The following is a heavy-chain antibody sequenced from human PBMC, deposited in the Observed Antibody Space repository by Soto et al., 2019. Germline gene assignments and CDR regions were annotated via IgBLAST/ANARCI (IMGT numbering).Heavy chain of an antibody. D-gene: IGHD3-10*01. Sequence: GGSLRLSCAASGFTFSSYGMHWVRQAPGKGLEWVAVISYDGSNKYYADSVKGRFTISRDNSKNTLYLQMNSLRAEDTAVYYCAKNRYYGSGSLMDVWGQGTTVTVSS. CDR1: GFTFSSYG. CDR2: ISYDGSNK. CDR3: AKNRYYGSGSLMDV. J-gene: IGHJ6*02. V-gene: IGHV3-30*18.